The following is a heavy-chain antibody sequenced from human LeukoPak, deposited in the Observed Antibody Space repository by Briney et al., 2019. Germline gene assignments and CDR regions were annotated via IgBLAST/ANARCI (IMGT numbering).Heavy chain of an antibody. J-gene: IGHJ6*02. V-gene: IGHV4-59*01. CDR3: ARDGGLGTYYYYGMDV. Sequence: PSETLSLTCTVSGGXISTYYCSWIRQPPGKGLEWIGYIYYTGSTKYNPSLKSRVTISVDTSKNQFSLKLSSVTAADMAVYYCARDGGLGTYYYYGMDVWGQGTTVTVSS. CDR1: GGXISTYY. D-gene: IGHD1-14*01. CDR2: IYYTGST.